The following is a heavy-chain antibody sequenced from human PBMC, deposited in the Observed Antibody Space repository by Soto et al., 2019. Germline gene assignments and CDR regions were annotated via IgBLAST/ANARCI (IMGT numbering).Heavy chain of an antibody. CDR2: IIGKLGTG. D-gene: IGHD3-9*01. J-gene: IGHJ3*02. CDR3: ASDYLTFEPGNSAVADAREI. V-gene: IGHV1-69*01. CDR1: GATSSSHG. Sequence: QVQLVQSGAEVKKPGSSVKVSCKASGATSSSHGISWVRQAPGQGLEWMGVIIGKLGTGNIAQRFQGRVTITADASTGTVYMELSGLRSEDTAVYYCASDYLTFEPGNSAVADAREIWGQGTMVSVSS.